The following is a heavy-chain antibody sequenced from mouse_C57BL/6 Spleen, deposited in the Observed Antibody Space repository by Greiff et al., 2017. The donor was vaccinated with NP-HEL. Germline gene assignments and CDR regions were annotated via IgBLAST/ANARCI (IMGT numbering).Heavy chain of an antibody. CDR1: GYTFTEYT. CDR3: SRHEEIYYGNYGYFDD. J-gene: IGHJ2*01. CDR2: FYPGSGSI. V-gene: IGHV1-62-2*01. D-gene: IGHD2-1*01. Sequence: VQLQQSGAELVKPGASVKLSCKASGYTFTEYTIHWVKQRSGQGLEWIGWFYPGSGSITYNENFKNKATLTADKSSSTGYIELSRLTSEDSAVYFCSRHEEIYYGNYGYFDDWGQGTTLTVSS.